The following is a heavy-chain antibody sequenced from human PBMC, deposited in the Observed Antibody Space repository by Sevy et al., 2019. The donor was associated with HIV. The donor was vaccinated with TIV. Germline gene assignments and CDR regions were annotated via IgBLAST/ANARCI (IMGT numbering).Heavy chain of an antibody. V-gene: IGHV3-23*01. D-gene: IGHD2-2*01. CDR2: IGRGPENI. CDR1: GFPFDTFA. J-gene: IGHJ4*02. Sequence: GGCLRLSCTAFGFPFDTFALNWVRQAPGKGLEWVSTIGRGPENIQYADSVKGRFTISRDNSRNTVYLQLNNLRAEDTAMYYSRSRVKAHLDSWGQGTTVTVSS. CDR3: RSRVKAHLDS.